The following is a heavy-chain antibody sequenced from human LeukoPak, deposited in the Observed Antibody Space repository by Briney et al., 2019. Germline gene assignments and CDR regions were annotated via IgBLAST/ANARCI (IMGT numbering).Heavy chain of an antibody. CDR2: IRYDGSNK. CDR3: ARILDSAWGELGY. D-gene: IGHD6-19*01. V-gene: IGHV3-30*02. Sequence: PGGSLRLSCAASGFTFSSYVMHWVRQAPGKGLEWVAFIRYDGSNKYYADSVKGRFTISRDNSKNTLYLQMNSLRAEDTAVYCCARILDSAWGELGYWGQGTLVTVSS. J-gene: IGHJ4*02. CDR1: GFTFSSYV.